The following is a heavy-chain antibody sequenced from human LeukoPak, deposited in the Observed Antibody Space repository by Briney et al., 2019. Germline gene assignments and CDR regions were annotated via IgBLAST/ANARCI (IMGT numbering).Heavy chain of an antibody. D-gene: IGHD1-26*01. J-gene: IGHJ4*02. V-gene: IGHV3-7*01. Sequence: PGGSLRLSCAASGFTFSGYWMSWVRQTPAKGLGWVANIKQDGYEIYYVDSVKGRFTISRDNAKNSLYLQMNSLRADDTAVYYCARDKIVGPTTLDYWGQGTLVTVSS. CDR1: GFTFSGYW. CDR3: ARDKIVGPTTLDY. CDR2: IKQDGYEI.